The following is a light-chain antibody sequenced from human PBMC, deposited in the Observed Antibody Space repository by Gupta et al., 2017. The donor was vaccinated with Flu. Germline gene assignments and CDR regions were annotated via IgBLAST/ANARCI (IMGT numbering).Light chain of an antibody. CDR3: QTWGSGVWV. J-gene: IGLJ3*02. CDR1: SGHTTYA. CDR2: VNSDGTF. Sequence: PALTQSPSASPPLGASIQLPCTLSSGHTTYAVACHPRQPEKGPRFLMQVNSDGTFTTGDGIPDRFSGSSSGAERHLSVSGLRSEDEAEYYCQTWGSGVWVFGGGTKLTV. V-gene: IGLV4-69*01.